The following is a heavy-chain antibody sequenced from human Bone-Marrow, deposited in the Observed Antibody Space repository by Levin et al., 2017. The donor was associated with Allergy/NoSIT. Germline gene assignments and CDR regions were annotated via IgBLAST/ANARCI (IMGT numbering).Heavy chain of an antibody. V-gene: IGHV5-51*01. CDR1: GYRFINYW. Sequence: KLGESLKISCKGVGYRFINYWIAWVRQTPGKGLEWMGIIYPGDSDTRYRPSFEGHVTISVDKTISTAYLQWNSLKTSDSAMFYCAGGDLAVANYWGQGTLVTVSS. J-gene: IGHJ4*02. CDR3: AGGDLAVANY. CDR2: IYPGDSDT. D-gene: IGHD6-19*01.